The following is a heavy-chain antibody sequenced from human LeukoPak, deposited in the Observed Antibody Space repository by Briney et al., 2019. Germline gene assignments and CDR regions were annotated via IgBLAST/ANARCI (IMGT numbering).Heavy chain of an antibody. CDR1: GGSISSYY. D-gene: IGHD3-10*01. V-gene: IGHV4-59*01. Sequence: SETLSLTCTVSGGSISSYYWSWIRQPPGKGLEWIGYLYYSGSTNYNPSLKSRVTISVDTSKNQFSLKLSSVTAADTAVYYCDQEGRRGAFDIWGQGTMVTVSS. J-gene: IGHJ3*02. CDR2: LYYSGST. CDR3: DQEGRRGAFDI.